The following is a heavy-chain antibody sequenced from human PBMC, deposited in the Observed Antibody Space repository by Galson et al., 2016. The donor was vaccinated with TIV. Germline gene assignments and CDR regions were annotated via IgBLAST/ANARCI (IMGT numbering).Heavy chain of an antibody. CDR2: ISGSGATT. CDR3: ATIAVAGTRAY. CDR1: GFTFSDYF. Sequence: SLRLSCAASGFTFSDYFMIWIRQTPGKGLEWVSHISGSGATTYYADSVRGRLTISRDNAKNSLYLDMSSLRAEDTAVYYCATIAVAGTRAYWGQGTLVTVSS. D-gene: IGHD6-19*01. V-gene: IGHV3-11*04. J-gene: IGHJ4*02.